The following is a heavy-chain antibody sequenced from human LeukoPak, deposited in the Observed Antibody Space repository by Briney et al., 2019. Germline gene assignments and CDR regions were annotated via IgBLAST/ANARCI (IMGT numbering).Heavy chain of an antibody. D-gene: IGHD1-26*01. CDR2: ISSSSSYI. CDR3: ARDQREADFDY. CDR1: GFTFSSYS. Sequence: GGSLRLSCAASGFTFSSYSMNWVRQAPGKGLEWVSSISSSSSYIYYADSVKGRFTISRDNAKNSLYLQMNSLRAEDTAVYYCARDQREADFDYWGQGTLVTVSS. J-gene: IGHJ4*02. V-gene: IGHV3-21*01.